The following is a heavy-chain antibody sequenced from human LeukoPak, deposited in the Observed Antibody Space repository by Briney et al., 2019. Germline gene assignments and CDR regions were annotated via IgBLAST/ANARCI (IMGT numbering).Heavy chain of an antibody. D-gene: IGHD6-13*01. Sequence: GGSLRLSCAASGFTVSSNYMSWVRQAPGQGLEWVSVIYSGGSTYYADSVKGRFTISRDNSKNTLYLQMNSLKTEDTAVYYCAKGGSSSLYYYYGMDVWGQGTTVTVSS. CDR3: AKGGSSSLYYYYGMDV. J-gene: IGHJ6*02. V-gene: IGHV3-66*01. CDR2: IYSGGST. CDR1: GFTVSSNY.